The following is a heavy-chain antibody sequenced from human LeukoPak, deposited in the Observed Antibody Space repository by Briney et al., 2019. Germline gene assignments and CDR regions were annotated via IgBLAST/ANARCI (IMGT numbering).Heavy chain of an antibody. Sequence: GGSLRLSCAASGFTFSSYAMSWVRQAPGKGLEWVSAISGSGGSTYYADSVKGRFSISRDNSKNTVYLQMSDLRAEDTAVYFCAKITKATTPNYWGQGTLVTVSS. V-gene: IGHV3-23*01. D-gene: IGHD4-17*01. CDR3: AKITKATTPNY. CDR2: ISGSGGST. J-gene: IGHJ4*02. CDR1: GFTFSSYA.